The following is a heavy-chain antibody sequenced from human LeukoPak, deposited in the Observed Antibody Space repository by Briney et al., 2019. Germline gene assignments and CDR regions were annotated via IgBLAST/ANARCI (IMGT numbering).Heavy chain of an antibody. J-gene: IGHJ6*03. CDR2: INPIFGTE. D-gene: IGHD6-13*01. V-gene: IGHV1-69*05. CDR3: ARDLVSHSSSWYPYYYYMDV. CDR1: GGTLRSYP. Sequence: SVTDSLKSSGGTLRSYPIRWLRPPPGQGLAWVGGINPIFGTENYAHKFQGRVTITTDESTSTAYMELSSLRSEDTAVYYCARDLVSHSSSWYPYYYYMDVWGKGTTVTVSS.